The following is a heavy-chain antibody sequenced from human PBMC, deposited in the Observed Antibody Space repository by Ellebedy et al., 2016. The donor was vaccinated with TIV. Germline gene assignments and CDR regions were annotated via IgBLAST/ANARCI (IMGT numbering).Heavy chain of an antibody. V-gene: IGHV1-18*01. CDR2: ISAYNGNT. CDR1: GYTFTSYG. CDR3: ARVWQWLDHDAFDI. J-gene: IGHJ3*02. Sequence: ASVKVSXKASGYTFTSYGTSWVRQAPGQGLEWMGWISAYNGNTNYAQNFQGRVTMTTDTSRRTAYMELRSLRSDDTAVYYCARVWQWLDHDAFDIWGQGTMVTVSS. D-gene: IGHD6-19*01.